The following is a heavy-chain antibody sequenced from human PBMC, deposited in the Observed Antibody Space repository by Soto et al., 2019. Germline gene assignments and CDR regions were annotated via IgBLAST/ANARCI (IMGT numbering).Heavy chain of an antibody. CDR3: TSAPDVYQVLYVGLYFDX. J-gene: IGHJ4*02. CDR2: LRSKAYGGAI. V-gene: IGHV3-49*03. Sequence: GGSLRLSCIGSGFAFADYAVSWFRQSPGKGLEWIGFLRSKAYGGAIEYAASVRGRFTISRDDSKSVAYLQMNSLKTEDTALYNCTSAPDVYQVLYVGLYFDXWGQVTQVTVSX. CDR1: GFAFADYA. D-gene: IGHD2-2*02.